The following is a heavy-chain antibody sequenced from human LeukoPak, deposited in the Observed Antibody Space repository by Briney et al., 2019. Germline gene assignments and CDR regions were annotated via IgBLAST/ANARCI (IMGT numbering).Heavy chain of an antibody. J-gene: IGHJ4*02. Sequence: GGSLRLSCAASGFTFSSYGMNWVRQAPGKGLEWVSAISGSGGSTYYADSVKGRFTISRDNSKNTLYLQMNSLRAEDTAVYYCAKDKRPRVTVPSYGIDYWGQGTLVTVSS. CDR2: ISGSGGST. CDR1: GFTFSSYG. CDR3: AKDKRPRVTVPSYGIDY. V-gene: IGHV3-23*01. D-gene: IGHD2-21*02.